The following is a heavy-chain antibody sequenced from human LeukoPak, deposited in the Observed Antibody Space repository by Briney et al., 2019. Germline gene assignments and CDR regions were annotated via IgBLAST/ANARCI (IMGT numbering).Heavy chain of an antibody. CDR1: GFSFSDYY. J-gene: IGHJ6*04. D-gene: IGHD3-9*01. Sequence: PGGSLRLSCAASGFSFSDYYMSWLRQAPGKGLEWVSYISSSSSYTNYADSVKGRFTISRDNAKNSLYLQMNSLRAEDTAVYYCAREPQYYDILTGYYYYGMDVWGKGTTVTVSS. V-gene: IGHV3-11*06. CDR2: ISSSSSYT. CDR3: AREPQYYDILTGYYYYGMDV.